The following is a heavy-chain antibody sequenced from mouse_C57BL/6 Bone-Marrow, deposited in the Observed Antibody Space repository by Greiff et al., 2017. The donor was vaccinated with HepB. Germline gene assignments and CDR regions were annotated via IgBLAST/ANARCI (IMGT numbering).Heavy chain of an antibody. CDR3: ARCDGYSSYFDD. Sequence: QVQLQQPGAELVRPGTSVKLSCKASGYTFTSYWMHWVKQRPGQGLEWIGVIDPSDSYTNYNQKFKGKATLTVDTSSSTAYMQLSSLTSEDSAVYYCARCDGYSSYFDDWGQGTTLTVSS. V-gene: IGHV1-59*01. J-gene: IGHJ2*01. CDR1: GYTFTSYW. CDR2: IDPSDSYT. D-gene: IGHD2-3*01.